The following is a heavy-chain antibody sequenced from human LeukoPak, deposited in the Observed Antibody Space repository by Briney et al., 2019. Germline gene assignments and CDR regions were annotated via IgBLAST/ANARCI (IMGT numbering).Heavy chain of an antibody. D-gene: IGHD3-16*01. CDR2: IRYDGSNE. Sequence: VQPEGSLRLSCAASGFTFSNFALHWVRQAPGKGLEWVSFIRYDGSNENYADSVKGRFTISRDNSKNTLYLQMNSLRTEDTAVYYCAKGGLRGTYYFDYWGQGTLVTVSS. CDR3: AKGGLRGTYYFDY. CDR1: GFTFSNFA. J-gene: IGHJ4*02. V-gene: IGHV3-30*02.